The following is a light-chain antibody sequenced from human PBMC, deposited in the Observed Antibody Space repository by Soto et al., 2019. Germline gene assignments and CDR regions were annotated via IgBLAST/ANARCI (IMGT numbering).Light chain of an antibody. CDR3: QQYYSTPPT. CDR2: WAS. J-gene: IGKJ1*01. Sequence: DIVMTQSPDSLAVSLGERATINCKSSQSVLYSSNNKNYLAWYQQKPGQPPKLLIYWASTRESGVPDRFSGSASGTDFTLTISSPQAEDVAVYYCQQYYSTPPTFGQGTKVEIK. CDR1: QSVLYSSNNKNY. V-gene: IGKV4-1*01.